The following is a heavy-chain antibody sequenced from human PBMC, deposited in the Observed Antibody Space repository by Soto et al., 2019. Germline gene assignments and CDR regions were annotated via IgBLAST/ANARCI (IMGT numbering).Heavy chain of an antibody. CDR2: IYYSGST. Sequence: QLQLQESGPGLVKPSETLSLTCTVSGGSISSSSYYWGWIRQPPGKGLEWIGSIYYSGSTYYNPSLKSRVTISVDTSKNQFSLKLSSVTAADTAVYYCARHGGYAVAGYYYYYYGMDVWGQGTTVTVSS. CDR1: GGSISSSSYY. V-gene: IGHV4-39*01. CDR3: ARHGGYAVAGYYYYYYGMDV. J-gene: IGHJ6*02. D-gene: IGHD6-19*01.